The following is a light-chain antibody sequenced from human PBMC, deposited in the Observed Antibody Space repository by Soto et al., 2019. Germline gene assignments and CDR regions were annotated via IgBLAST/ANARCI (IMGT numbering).Light chain of an antibody. CDR2: DDD. Sequence: QSAMTQPPSVSAAPGQRVTISFSGSSSNIGGNSVSWYQQLPGTAPKLLSYDDDKRPSGISDRFSGSTSVTSATLGITGFETGDEADYYCGSWKSRLSAYVVGTGTKLTAL. CDR3: GSWKSRLSAYV. J-gene: IGLJ1*01. V-gene: IGLV1-51*01. CDR1: SSNIGGNS.